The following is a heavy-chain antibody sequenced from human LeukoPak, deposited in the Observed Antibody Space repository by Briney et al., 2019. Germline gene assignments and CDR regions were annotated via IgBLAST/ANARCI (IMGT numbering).Heavy chain of an antibody. Sequence: GGSLRLSCAASGFTFSSYGMSWVRQAPGKGLEWVSTISGSGGSTYYADSVKGRFTISRDNSKNTLYLQMNSLRVEDTAVYYCARPRGSYDYLDDWGQGTLVSVSS. CDR1: GFTFSSYG. CDR3: ARPRGSYDYLDD. J-gene: IGHJ4*02. D-gene: IGHD1-26*01. CDR2: ISGSGGST. V-gene: IGHV3-23*01.